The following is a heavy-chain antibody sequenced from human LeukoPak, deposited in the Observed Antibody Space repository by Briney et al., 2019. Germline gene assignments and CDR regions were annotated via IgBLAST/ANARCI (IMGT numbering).Heavy chain of an antibody. CDR3: ARAGLRHCSSTSCYFAY. CDR1: GGSISSYY. CDR2: IYYSGST. V-gene: IGHV4-59*01. D-gene: IGHD2-2*01. J-gene: IGHJ4*02. Sequence: SETLSLTCTVSGGSISSYYWSWIRQPPGKARAGIGYIYYSGSTNYNPSLKSRVTISVDTSKNQFSLKLSSVTAADTAVYYCARAGLRHCSSTSCYFAYWGQGTLVPVPS.